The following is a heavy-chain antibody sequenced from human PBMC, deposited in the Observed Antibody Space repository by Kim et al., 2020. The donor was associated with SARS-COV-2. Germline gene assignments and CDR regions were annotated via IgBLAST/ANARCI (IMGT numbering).Heavy chain of an antibody. CDR1: GFTFSDYY. J-gene: IGHJ4*02. D-gene: IGHD3-9*01. CDR3: ARLGRLYYDILTGYYHNDYYFDY. V-gene: IGHV3-11*04. CDR2: ISSSGSTI. Sequence: GGSLRLSCAASGFTFSDYYMSWIRQAPGKGLEWVSYISSSGSTIYYADSVKGRFTISRDNAKNSLYLQMNSLRAEDTAVYYCARLGRLYYDILTGYYHNDYYFDYRGQGTLVTVSS.